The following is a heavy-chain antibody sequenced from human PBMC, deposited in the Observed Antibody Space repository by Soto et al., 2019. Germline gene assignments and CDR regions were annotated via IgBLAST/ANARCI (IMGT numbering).Heavy chain of an antibody. Sequence: PGESLKISCTASGYSFTTYWIGWVRQMPGKGLEWMGIIYPGDSDTKYNPSSQGQVTISADKSITTTYLQWSSLKASDTAIYYCAASIFYYGMDVWGQGTTVTVSS. CDR2: IYPGDSDT. CDR1: GYSFTTYW. CDR3: AASIFYYGMDV. V-gene: IGHV5-51*01. J-gene: IGHJ6*02.